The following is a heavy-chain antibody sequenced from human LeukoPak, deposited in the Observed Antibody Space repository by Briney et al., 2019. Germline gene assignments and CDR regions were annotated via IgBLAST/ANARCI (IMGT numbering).Heavy chain of an antibody. CDR3: ARATLSRAFDI. CDR1: GYSFTSYW. CDR2: INPSGGST. D-gene: IGHD3-16*01. Sequence: GESLKISCKGSGYSFTSYWIGWVRQAPGQGLEWMGIINPSGGSTSHAQKFQGRVTMTRDTSTSTVYMELSSLRSEDTAVYYCARATLSRAFDIWGQGTMVTVPS. J-gene: IGHJ3*02. V-gene: IGHV1-46*01.